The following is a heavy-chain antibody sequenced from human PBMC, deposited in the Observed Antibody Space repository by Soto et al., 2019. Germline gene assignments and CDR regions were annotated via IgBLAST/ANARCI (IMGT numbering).Heavy chain of an antibody. CDR3: ARGITIAAAATARRAFDI. CDR1: GGSISSGDYY. D-gene: IGHD6-13*01. Sequence: SETLSLTCTVSGGSISSGDYYWSWIRQPPGKGLEWIGYIYYSGSTYYNPSLKSRVTISVDTSKNQFSLKLSSVTAADTAVYYCARGITIAAAATARRAFDIWGQGTLDTVSS. J-gene: IGHJ3*02. V-gene: IGHV4-30-4*01. CDR2: IYYSGST.